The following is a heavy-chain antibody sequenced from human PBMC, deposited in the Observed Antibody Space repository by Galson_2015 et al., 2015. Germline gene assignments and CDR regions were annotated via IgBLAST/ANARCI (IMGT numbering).Heavy chain of an antibody. V-gene: IGHV3-33*06. Sequence: SLRLSCAASGFTFSSYGMHWVRQAPGKGLEWVAVIWYDGSNKYYADSVKGRFTISRDNSKNTLYVQVSSLRADDTAVYYCLQGGWSTRFDSRRQGTLVTVSS. CDR2: IWYDGSNK. D-gene: IGHD6-19*01. CDR3: LQGGWSTRFDS. J-gene: IGHJ4*02. CDR1: GFTFSSYG.